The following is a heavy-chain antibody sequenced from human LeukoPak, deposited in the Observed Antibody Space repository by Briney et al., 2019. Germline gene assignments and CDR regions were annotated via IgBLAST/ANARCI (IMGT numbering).Heavy chain of an antibody. Sequence: SQTLSLTCTVSGGSISTYYWTWIRQPPGKGLEWIGYIYYGGSTNYNPSLKSRVTISADTSKNHFSLKVSAVTAADTAVYYCARAAPWGYYDSSGYYDYWGQGTLVTVSS. CDR1: GGSISTYY. J-gene: IGHJ4*02. D-gene: IGHD3-22*01. CDR3: ARAAPWGYYDSSGYYDY. V-gene: IGHV4-59*01. CDR2: IYYGGST.